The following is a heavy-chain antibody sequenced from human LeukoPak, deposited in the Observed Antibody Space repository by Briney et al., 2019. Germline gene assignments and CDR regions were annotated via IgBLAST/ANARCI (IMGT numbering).Heavy chain of an antibody. V-gene: IGHV1-18*01. CDR2: ISAYNGNT. J-gene: IGHJ4*02. CDR3: ASNHLQKDDY. Sequence: ASVKVSCKASGYTFTSYGISWVRQAPGQGLEWMGWISAYNGNTNYAQKLQGRVTMTTDTSKSTVYMELRSLRSDDTAVYYCASNHLQKDDYWSQRTLVTVSS. D-gene: IGHD1-1*01. CDR1: GYTFTSYG.